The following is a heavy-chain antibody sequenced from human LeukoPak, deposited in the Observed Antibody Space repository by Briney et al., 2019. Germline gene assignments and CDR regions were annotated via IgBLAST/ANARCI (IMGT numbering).Heavy chain of an antibody. CDR1: GYTFTSYV. D-gene: IGHD1-26*01. CDR3: AKGGGKVGATIRDYYYYGMDV. J-gene: IGHJ6*02. V-gene: IGHV1-18*01. Sequence: ASVKVSCKASGYTFTSYVISWVRQAPGQGLEWMGWISAYNGNTHYAQKFQGRATVTTDTSTSTAYMELRSLRSDDTAVYYCAKGGGKVGATIRDYYYYGMDVWGQGTTVTVSS. CDR2: ISAYNGNT.